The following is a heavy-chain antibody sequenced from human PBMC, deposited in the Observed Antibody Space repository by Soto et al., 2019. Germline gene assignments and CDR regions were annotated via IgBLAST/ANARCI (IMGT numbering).Heavy chain of an antibody. CDR1: GFTFSSYE. V-gene: IGHV3-48*03. CDR3: ASLSTIFGVFRTA. J-gene: IGHJ4*02. Sequence: GGSLRLSCAASGFTFSSYEMNWVRQAPGKGLEWVSYISSSGSTIYYADSVKGRFTISRDNAKNSLYLQMNSLRAEDTAVYYCASLSTIFGVFRTAWGQGTMVTVSS. CDR2: ISSSGSTI. D-gene: IGHD3-3*01.